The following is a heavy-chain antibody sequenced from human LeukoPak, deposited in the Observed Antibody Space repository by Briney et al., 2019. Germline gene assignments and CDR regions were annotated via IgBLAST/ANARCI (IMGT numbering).Heavy chain of an antibody. CDR3: ARVRASVRYYFDY. Sequence: KPSETLSLTCTVSGGSISSYYWSWIRQPPGKGLEWIGYIYYSGSTNYNPSLKGRVTISVDTSKNQFSLKLSSVTAADTAVYYCARVRASVRYYFDYWGQGTLVTVSS. CDR1: GGSISSYY. CDR2: IYYSGST. D-gene: IGHD3-10*01. V-gene: IGHV4-59*01. J-gene: IGHJ4*02.